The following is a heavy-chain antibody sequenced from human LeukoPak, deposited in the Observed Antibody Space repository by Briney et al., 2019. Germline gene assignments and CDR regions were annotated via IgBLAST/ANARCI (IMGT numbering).Heavy chain of an antibody. Sequence: ASVKVSCKASGYTFTGFGITWVRQAPGQGPEWMGWISIGDGNTHYGQKFQDRVSMTRDIGSNTAFLELRSLRSDDTAVYFCSRSYHSTSWYYFDLGGQGTLVTVSS. CDR2: ISIGDGNT. CDR1: GYTFTGFG. D-gene: IGHD2-2*01. CDR3: SRSYHSTSWYYFDL. J-gene: IGHJ4*02. V-gene: IGHV1-18*01.